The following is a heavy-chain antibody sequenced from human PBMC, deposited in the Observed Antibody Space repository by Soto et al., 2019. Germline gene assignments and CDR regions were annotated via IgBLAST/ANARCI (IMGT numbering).Heavy chain of an antibody. CDR2: INHSGST. CDR1: GGSISGYY. Sequence: SETLSLTWAVYGGSISGYYWSWIRQPPGKGLEWIGEINHSGSTNYNPSLKSRVTISVDTSKNQFSLKLSSVTAADTAVYYCARVGFNWNDDYYGMDVWGQGTTVTVSS. V-gene: IGHV4-34*01. D-gene: IGHD1-20*01. J-gene: IGHJ6*02. CDR3: ARVGFNWNDDYYGMDV.